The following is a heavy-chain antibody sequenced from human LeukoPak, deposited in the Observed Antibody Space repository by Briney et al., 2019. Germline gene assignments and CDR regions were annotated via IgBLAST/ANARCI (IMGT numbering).Heavy chain of an antibody. CDR1: GGSFSGYY. J-gene: IGHJ4*02. V-gene: IGHV4-34*01. CDR3: ARGGRSGLTY. Sequence: SETLSLTCAVYGGSFSGYYWSWIRQPPGKGLEWIGEINHSGSTNYNPSHKSRVTISVDTSKNQFSLKLSSVTAADTAVYYCARGGRSGLTYWGQGTLVTVSS. CDR2: INHSGST. D-gene: IGHD6-19*01.